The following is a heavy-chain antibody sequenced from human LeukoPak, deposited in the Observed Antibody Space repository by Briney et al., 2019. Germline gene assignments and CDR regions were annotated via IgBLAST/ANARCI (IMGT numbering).Heavy chain of an antibody. J-gene: IGHJ5*02. CDR3: ARHGDYYDSGGRQASYNWFDP. V-gene: IGHV4-59*01. CDR1: GGSISSYY. CDR2: IYYSGST. D-gene: IGHD3-22*01. Sequence: SETLSLTCTVSGGSISSYYWSWIRQPPGKGLEWIGYIYYSGSTNYNPSLKSRVTISVDTSKNQFSLKLSSVTAADTAVYYCARHGDYYDSGGRQASYNWFDPWGQGTLVTVSS.